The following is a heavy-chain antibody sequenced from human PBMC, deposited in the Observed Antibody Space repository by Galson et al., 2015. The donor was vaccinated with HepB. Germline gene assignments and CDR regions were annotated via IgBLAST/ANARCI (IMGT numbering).Heavy chain of an antibody. J-gene: IGHJ4*02. Sequence: SLRLSCAASGFTFSSYSMNWVRQAPGKGLEWVSYINSASSITHYADSVKGRVTIFRDNDKNSLYLQMNSLRDEDTAVYYCARDRSVGDSRGYTPGYFDYWGQGTLVTVSS. D-gene: IGHD3-22*01. V-gene: IGHV3-48*02. CDR3: ARDRSVGDSRGYTPGYFDY. CDR2: INSASSIT. CDR1: GFTFSSYS.